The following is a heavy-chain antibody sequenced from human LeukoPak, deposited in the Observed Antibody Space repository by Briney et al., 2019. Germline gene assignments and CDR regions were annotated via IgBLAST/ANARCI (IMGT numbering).Heavy chain of an antibody. CDR1: GYTFTGYY. CDR2: INPNSGGT. V-gene: IGHV1-2*02. CDR3: ARDADDGADSSSWYSIGYNWFDP. J-gene: IGHJ5*02. D-gene: IGHD6-13*01. Sequence: GASVKVSCKASGYTFTGYYMHWVRQAPGQGLEWMGWINPNSGGTNYAQKFQGRVTMTRDTSISTAYMELSRLRSDDTAVYYCARDADDGADSSSWYSIGYNWFDPWGQGTLVTVSS.